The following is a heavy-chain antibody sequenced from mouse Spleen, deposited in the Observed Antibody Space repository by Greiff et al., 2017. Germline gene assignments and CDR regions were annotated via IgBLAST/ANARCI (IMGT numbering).Heavy chain of an antibody. D-gene: IGHD2-5*01. CDR2: IRNKANGYTT. CDR3: ARFYSNLFYAMDY. V-gene: IGHV7-3*01. CDR1: GFTFTDYY. Sequence: EVQRVESGGGLVQPGGSLSLSCAASGFTFTDYYMSWVRQPPGKALEWLGFIRNKANGYTTEYSASVKGRFTISRDNSQSILYLQMNALRAEDSATYYCARFYSNLFYAMDYWGQGTSVTVSS. J-gene: IGHJ4*01.